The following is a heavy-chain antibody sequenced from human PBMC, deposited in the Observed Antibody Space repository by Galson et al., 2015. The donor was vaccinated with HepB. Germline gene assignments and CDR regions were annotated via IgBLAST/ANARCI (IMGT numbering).Heavy chain of an antibody. CDR3: ARSSSSWYPHGNSGHFDL. V-gene: IGHV3-48*01. D-gene: IGHD6-13*01. Sequence: SLRLSCAASGFTFSSYSMNWVRQAPGKGLEWVSYISSSSSTIYYADSVKGRFTISRDNAKNSLYLQMNSLRAEDTAVYYCARSSSSWYPHGNSGHFDLWGRGTLVTVSS. J-gene: IGHJ2*01. CDR2: ISSSSSTI. CDR1: GFTFSSYS.